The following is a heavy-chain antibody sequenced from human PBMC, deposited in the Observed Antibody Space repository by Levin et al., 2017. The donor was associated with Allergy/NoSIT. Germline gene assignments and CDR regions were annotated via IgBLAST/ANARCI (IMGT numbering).Heavy chain of an antibody. Sequence: MAGGSLRLSCAASGFTFSSYSMNWVRQAPGKGLEWVSSISSSSSYIFYGDSVKGRFTISRDNAANSLYLQMNSLRAEDTAVYYCARDRDSSGWYDYWGQGTLVTVSS. J-gene: IGHJ4*02. CDR2: ISSSSSYI. V-gene: IGHV3-21*01. CDR3: ARDRDSSGWYDY. CDR1: GFTFSSYS. D-gene: IGHD6-19*01.